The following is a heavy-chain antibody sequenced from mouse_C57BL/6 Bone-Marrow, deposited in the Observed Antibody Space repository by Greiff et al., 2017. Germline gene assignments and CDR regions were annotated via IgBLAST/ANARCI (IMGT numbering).Heavy chain of an antibody. V-gene: IGHV1-59*01. CDR2: IDPSDSYT. D-gene: IGHD2-3*01. Sequence: VQLQQPGAELVRPGPSVKLSCKASGYTFTSYWMHWVKQRPGQGLEWIGVIDPSDSYTNYNQKFKGKATLTVDTSSSTAYMQLSSLTSEDSAVYYCARSGIYDGYPYYFDYWGQGTTLTVSS. CDR1: GYTFTSYW. J-gene: IGHJ2*01. CDR3: ARSGIYDGYPYYFDY.